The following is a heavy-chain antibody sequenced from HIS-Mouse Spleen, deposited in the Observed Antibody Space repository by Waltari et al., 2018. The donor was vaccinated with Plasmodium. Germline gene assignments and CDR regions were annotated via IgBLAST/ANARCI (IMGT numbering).Heavy chain of an antibody. CDR3: ARVNSGSYYWFDP. V-gene: IGHV3-48*01. Sequence: EVQLVESGGGLVQPGGSLRLSCAASGFTFRRHSMNLVRPAPGKGLGWVSYISSSSSTINYADSVKGRFTISRDNAKNSLYLQMNSLRAEDTAVYYCARVNSGSYYWFDPWGQGTLVTVSS. CDR2: ISSSSSTI. D-gene: IGHD1-26*01. J-gene: IGHJ5*02. CDR1: GFTFRRHS.